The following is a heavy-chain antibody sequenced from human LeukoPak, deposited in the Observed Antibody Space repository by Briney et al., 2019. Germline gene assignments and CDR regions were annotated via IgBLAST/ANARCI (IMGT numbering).Heavy chain of an antibody. D-gene: IGHD5-18*01. Sequence: PGGSLRLSCAASGFTFSNAWMSWVRQAPGKGLEWVGRIKSKTDGGTTDYAAPVKGRFTISRDSSKTTLYLQMNSLRAEDTAVYYCAKNRGYSYGADAFDIWGQGTMVTVSA. CDR3: AKNRGYSYGADAFDI. CDR1: GFTFSNAW. V-gene: IGHV3-15*01. CDR2: IKSKTDGGTT. J-gene: IGHJ3*02.